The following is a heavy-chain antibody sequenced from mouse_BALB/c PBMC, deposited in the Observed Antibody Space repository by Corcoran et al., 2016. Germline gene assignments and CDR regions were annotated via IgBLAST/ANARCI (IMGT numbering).Heavy chain of an antibody. CDR1: GFTFSGFW. V-gene: IGHV11-2*02. CDR3: MRLDWYVDV. J-gene: IGHJ1*01. CDR2: INSDGSAI. Sequence: EVQLLETGGGLVQPGGSRGLSCEGSGFTFSGFWMSWVRQTPGKTLEWIGDINSDGSAINYAPSIKDRFTIFRDNDKSTLYLQMSNVRSEDTATYFCMRLDWYVDVWGAGTTVTVSS.